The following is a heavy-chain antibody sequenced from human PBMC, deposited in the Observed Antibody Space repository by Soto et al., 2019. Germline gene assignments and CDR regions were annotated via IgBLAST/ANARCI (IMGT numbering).Heavy chain of an antibody. D-gene: IGHD2-2*01. CDR1: GYTFVNYG. V-gene: IGHV1-18*01. Sequence: QVQLVQSGAEVKKPGASVKVACKASGYTFVNYGISWVRQAPGQGLEWMGWTTAYNGNTNYAQKFQNRVTMTTDTSTSTVYMELRSLRSDDTAVYYCARGRLCSRTNCYVDIMDIWGQVTTVTVSS. CDR2: TTAYNGNT. CDR3: ARGRLCSRTNCYVDIMDI. J-gene: IGHJ6*02.